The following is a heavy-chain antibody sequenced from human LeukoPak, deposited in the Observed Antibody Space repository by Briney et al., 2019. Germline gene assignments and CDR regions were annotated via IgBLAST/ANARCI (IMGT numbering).Heavy chain of an antibody. CDR3: AKRRSSSSWFRDFDY. D-gene: IGHD6-13*01. CDR1: GFTSSTYA. J-gene: IGHJ4*02. CDR2: ISGGGDTT. Sequence: GGSLRLSCAASGFTSSTYAMSWVRQAPGKGLEWVSVISGGGDTTFYADSVKGRFTISRDNSKNTLYLKMHTLTAEDTAVYYCAKRRSSSSWFRDFDYWGQGTLVTVSS. V-gene: IGHV3-23*01.